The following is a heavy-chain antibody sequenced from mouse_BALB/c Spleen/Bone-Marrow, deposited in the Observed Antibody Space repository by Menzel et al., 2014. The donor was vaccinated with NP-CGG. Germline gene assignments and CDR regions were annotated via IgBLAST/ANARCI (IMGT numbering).Heavy chain of an antibody. J-gene: IGHJ4*01. CDR3: ARWLLPYGLDY. D-gene: IGHD2-3*01. V-gene: IGHV14-3*02. Sequence: VQLQQSGAELVKPGASVKLSCTASGFNIKDTYMHWVKQRPEQGLVWIGRIDPANGNTKYDPKFQGKATITADTSSNTAYLQLSSLTSEDTAVYYCARWLLPYGLDYWGQGTSVTVSS. CDR2: IDPANGNT. CDR1: GFNIKDTY.